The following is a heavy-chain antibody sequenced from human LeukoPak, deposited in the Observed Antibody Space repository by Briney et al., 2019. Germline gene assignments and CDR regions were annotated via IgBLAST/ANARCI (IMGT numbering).Heavy chain of an antibody. CDR2: IYHSGST. CDR1: GFTVSSNY. J-gene: IGHJ5*02. Sequence: PGGSLRLSCAASGFTVSSNYMSWVRQAPGKGLEWIGEIYHSGSTNYNPSLKSRVTISVDKSKNQFSLKLSSVTAADTAVYYCARDTMVRGVTNWFDPWGQGTLVTVSS. D-gene: IGHD3-10*01. CDR3: ARDTMVRGVTNWFDP. V-gene: IGHV4-4*02.